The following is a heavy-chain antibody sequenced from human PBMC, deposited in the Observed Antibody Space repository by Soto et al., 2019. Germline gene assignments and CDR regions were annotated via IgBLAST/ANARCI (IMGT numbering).Heavy chain of an antibody. D-gene: IGHD1-7*01. Sequence: SQTLSLTCAISGDSVSSHSAAWNWSRLSPSRGLEWLARTYYRSRWYNDYAVSVRSRITVNPDTSKNQLSLQLTSVTPEDTAVYYCAGTTSHQWYYMDVWGKGTTVTVSS. J-gene: IGHJ6*03. V-gene: IGHV6-1*01. CDR3: AGTTSHQWYYMDV. CDR2: TYYRSRWYN. CDR1: GDSVSSHSAA.